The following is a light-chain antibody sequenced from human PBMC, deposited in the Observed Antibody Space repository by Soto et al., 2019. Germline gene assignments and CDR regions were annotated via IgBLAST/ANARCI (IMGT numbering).Light chain of an antibody. CDR1: KSFSRSY. J-gene: IGKJ1*01. V-gene: IGKV3-20*01. CDR2: GAS. CDR3: QQYDTYSRT. Sequence: EIVLTPFPDTPSFFPGEKGPPSPRASKSFSRSYLAWYQQKPGQAPRLLIYGASSRATGIPDRFSGSGSGTDFTLTISSLQPDDFATYYCQQYDTYSRTFGQGTKVDIK.